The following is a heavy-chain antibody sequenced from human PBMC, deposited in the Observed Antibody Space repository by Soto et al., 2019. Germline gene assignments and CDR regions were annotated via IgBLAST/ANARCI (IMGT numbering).Heavy chain of an antibody. CDR1: GDSVSSNSAA. D-gene: IGHD6-19*01. J-gene: IGHJ5*02. V-gene: IGHV6-1*01. CDR2: TYYRSKWYN. Sequence: SQTLSLTCAISGDSVSSNSAAWNWIRQSPSRGLEWLGRTYYRSKWYNDYAVSVKSRITINPDTSKNQFSLQLNSVTPEDTAVYYCARVGVPLAVAGTGPIHWFDPWGQGTLVTVSS. CDR3: ARVGVPLAVAGTGPIHWFDP.